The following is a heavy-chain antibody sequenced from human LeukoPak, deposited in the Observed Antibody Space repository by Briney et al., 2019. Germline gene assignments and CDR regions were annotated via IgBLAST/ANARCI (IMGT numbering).Heavy chain of an antibody. V-gene: IGHV4-59*01. CDR1: GGSISNYY. Sequence: PSETLSLTCTVSGGSISNYYYSWIRQAPGKGLEWIGSRYYTGSASYSSSLRSRATISLGTSKNQFSLKLTSVTAADTAVYYCARGWEFYESNGYVFDLWGQGTMVTVSS. CDR3: ARGWEFYESNGYVFDL. CDR2: RYYTGSA. D-gene: IGHD3-22*01. J-gene: IGHJ3*01.